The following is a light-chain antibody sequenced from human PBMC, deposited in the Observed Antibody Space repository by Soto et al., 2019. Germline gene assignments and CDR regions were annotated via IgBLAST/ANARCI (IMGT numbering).Light chain of an antibody. Sequence: EIVMTQSPATLSVSPGERVTLSCRASQSISNKLAWYQQKPGQARRLLIYDASTRATGFPARFSGSGSGTDFFLTISSHAAEDLAVYCYLHFNSCPLTFGQGTKLEI. CDR2: DAS. CDR1: QSISNK. J-gene: IGKJ2*01. CDR3: LHFNSCPLT. V-gene: IGKV3-15*01.